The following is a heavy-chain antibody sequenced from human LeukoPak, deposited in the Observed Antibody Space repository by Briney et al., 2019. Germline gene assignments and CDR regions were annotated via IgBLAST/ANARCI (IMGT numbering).Heavy chain of an antibody. Sequence: SETLSLTCTVSGGSISSYYWSWIRQSPGKGLEWIGYIYYSGSTDHNPSLKSRVTISVDTSKNQFSLKLSSVTAADTAVYYCARGLSGRGHYSDYWGQGALVTVSS. D-gene: IGHD3-10*01. CDR1: GGSISSYY. V-gene: IGHV4-59*01. J-gene: IGHJ4*02. CDR3: ARGLSGRGHYSDY. CDR2: IYYSGST.